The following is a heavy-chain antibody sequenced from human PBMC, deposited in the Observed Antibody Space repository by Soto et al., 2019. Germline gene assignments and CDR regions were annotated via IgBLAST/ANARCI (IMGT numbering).Heavy chain of an antibody. V-gene: IGHV1-2*04. Sequence: ASVKVSCKASGYTFTGYYMHWVRQAPGQGLEWMGWINPNSGGTNYAQKFQGWVTMTRGTSISTAYMELSRLRSDDTAVYYCARGAFSDDDDAFDSWGQGTMVTVAS. CDR3: ARGAFSDDDDAFDS. J-gene: IGHJ3*02. D-gene: IGHD1-26*01. CDR1: GYTFTGYY. CDR2: INPNSGGT.